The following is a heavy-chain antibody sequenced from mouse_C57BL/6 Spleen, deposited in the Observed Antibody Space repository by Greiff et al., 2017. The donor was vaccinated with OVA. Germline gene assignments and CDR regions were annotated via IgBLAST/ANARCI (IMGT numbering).Heavy chain of an antibody. CDR1: GYTFTDYY. J-gene: IGHJ4*01. CDR2: INPNNGGT. V-gene: IGHV1-26*01. Sequence: EVQLQQSGPELVKPGASVKISCKASGYTFTDYYMNWVKQSHGQSLEWIGDINPNNGGTSYNQKFKGKATLTVDKSSSTAYMELRSLTSEDSAVYYCARGGLRAMDYWGQGTSVTVSS. CDR3: ARGGLRAMDY.